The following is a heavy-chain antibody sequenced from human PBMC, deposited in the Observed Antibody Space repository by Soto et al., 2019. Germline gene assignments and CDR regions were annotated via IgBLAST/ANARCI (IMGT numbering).Heavy chain of an antibody. D-gene: IGHD3-10*01. CDR1: DDSSSSYK. Sequence: QVQLQESGPGLVKPSETLSLTCTVSDDSSSSYKWSWIRQPPGRRLEWIGYIDSSGGTSYNPSLQSRVPISVATSTKQFSLKLSSVTAADTAVYYCVRQGFGRLHGLVDVWGQGTTVTVSS. CDR2: IDSSGGT. J-gene: IGHJ6*02. CDR3: VRQGFGRLHGLVDV. V-gene: IGHV4-59*08.